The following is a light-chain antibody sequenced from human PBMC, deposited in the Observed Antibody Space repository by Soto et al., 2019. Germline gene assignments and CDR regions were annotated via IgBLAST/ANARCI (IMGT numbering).Light chain of an antibody. CDR3: QQYGGSPQT. Sequence: EIVLTQSPGTLSLSPGERATLSCRASQSVSNYLAWYQQKHGQAPRLLIYGASRRATVIPDRFSGSGSGTDFTITISSLETEDLAVYYCQQYGGSPQTFGKGTNVEIK. V-gene: IGKV3-20*01. CDR1: QSVSNY. CDR2: GAS. J-gene: IGKJ1*01.